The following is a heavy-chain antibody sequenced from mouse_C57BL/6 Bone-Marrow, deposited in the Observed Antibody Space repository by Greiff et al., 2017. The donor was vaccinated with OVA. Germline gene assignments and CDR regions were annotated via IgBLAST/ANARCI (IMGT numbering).Heavy chain of an antibody. D-gene: IGHD1-3*01. CDR3: ARVSLKYPHWYFDV. Sequence: EVKLVESEGGLVQPGSSMKLSCTASGFTFSDYYMAWVRQVPEKGLEWVANINYDGSSTYYLDSLKSRFIISRDNAKNILYLQMSSLKSEDTATYYCARVSLKYPHWYFDVWGTGTTVTVSS. J-gene: IGHJ1*03. CDR2: INYDGSST. CDR1: GFTFSDYY. V-gene: IGHV5-16*01.